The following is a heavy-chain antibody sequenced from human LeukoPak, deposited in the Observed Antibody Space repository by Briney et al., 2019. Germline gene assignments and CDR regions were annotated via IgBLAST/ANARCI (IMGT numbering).Heavy chain of an antibody. CDR3: ARGGGGPDY. J-gene: IGHJ4*02. V-gene: IGHV3-30-3*01. D-gene: IGHD2-15*01. Sequence: GRSLRLPCAASGFTFSSYAMHWVRQAPGKGLEWVAVISYDGSNKYYADSVKGRFTISRDNAKNSLYLQMNSLRAEDTAVYYCARGGGGPDYWGQGTLVTVSS. CDR2: ISYDGSNK. CDR1: GFTFSSYA.